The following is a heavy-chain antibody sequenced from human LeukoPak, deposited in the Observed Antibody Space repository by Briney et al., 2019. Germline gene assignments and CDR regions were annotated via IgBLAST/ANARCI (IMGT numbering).Heavy chain of an antibody. CDR3: ARAPDIVVVPAAPPDY. V-gene: IGHV1-2*02. CDR2: INPNSGGT. J-gene: IGHJ4*02. D-gene: IGHD2-2*01. CDR1: GHTFTGYY. Sequence: ASVKVSCKASGHTFTGYYMHWVRQAPGQGLEWMGWINPNSGGTNYAQKFQGRVTMTRDTSISTAYMELSRLRSDDTAVYYCARAPDIVVVPAAPPDYWGQGTLVTVSS.